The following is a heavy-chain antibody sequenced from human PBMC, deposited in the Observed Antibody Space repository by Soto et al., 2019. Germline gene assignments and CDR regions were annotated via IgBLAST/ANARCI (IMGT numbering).Heavy chain of an antibody. CDR2: IRIKPYGETT. CDR3: ARDLGITVIVVPHYGLDI. Sequence: GGSLRLSCTASGYTFGDYSLTWVRQAPGKGLEWVGFIRIKPYGETTEYAASVKGRFTISRDDSKNIAYLQMDSLKTEDTAVYYCARDLGITVIVVPHYGLDIWGQGTMVTVS. V-gene: IGHV3-49*04. D-gene: IGHD3-22*01. J-gene: IGHJ3*02. CDR1: GYTFGDYS.